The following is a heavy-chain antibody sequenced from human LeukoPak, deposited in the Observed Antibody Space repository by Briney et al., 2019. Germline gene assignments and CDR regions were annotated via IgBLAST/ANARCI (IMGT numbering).Heavy chain of an antibody. CDR2: ISVSGGGT. CDR1: GFTFSSYA. J-gene: IGHJ4*02. V-gene: IGHV3-23*01. CDR3: PGQPLDY. D-gene: IGHD7-27*01. Sequence: GGSLRLSCAASGFTFSSYAMSGVPQAPGGGLEWGSAISVSGGGTYSAASAKGRFPIPRANPKNTLYLKMNRLRAEDTAGYYFPGQPLDYWGQGTLVTVSS.